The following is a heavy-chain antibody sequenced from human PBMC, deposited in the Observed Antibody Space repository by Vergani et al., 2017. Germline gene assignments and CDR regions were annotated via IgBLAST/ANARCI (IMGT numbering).Heavy chain of an antibody. CDR1: GGSFSGYY. CDR3: ARVIRGRQDY. CDR2: INHSGST. V-gene: IGHV4-34*01. J-gene: IGHJ4*02. Sequence: QVQLQQWGAGLLKPSETLSLTCAVYGGSFSGYYWSWIRQPPGKGLEWIGEINHSGSTNYNPSLKSRVTISVDTSKNQFSLELSSVTAADTAVYYCARVIRGRQDYGGQGTVVAGSS.